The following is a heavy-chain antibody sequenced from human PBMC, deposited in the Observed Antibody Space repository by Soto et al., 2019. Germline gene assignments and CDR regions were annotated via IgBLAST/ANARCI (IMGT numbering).Heavy chain of an antibody. D-gene: IGHD6-19*01. CDR1: GYTFSNYG. V-gene: IGHV1-18*01. CDR3: ARVIDMLAVAPFDY. Sequence: GASVKVSCKASGYTFSNYGFSWVRQAPGQGLEWMGWISGYNGNTNYAERLQGRVTMTTDTSTSTAYMELRSLRADDTAVYYCARVIDMLAVAPFDYWGQGTLVTVSS. CDR2: ISGYNGNT. J-gene: IGHJ4*02.